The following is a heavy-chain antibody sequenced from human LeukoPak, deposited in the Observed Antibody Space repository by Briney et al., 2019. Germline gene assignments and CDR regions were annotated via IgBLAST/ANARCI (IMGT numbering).Heavy chain of an antibody. D-gene: IGHD7-27*01. V-gene: IGHV3-23*01. Sequence: PGGSLRLSCAASGFTFSSYGMNWVRQAPGKGLEWVSGISPSGGGTYYADSVKGRFTISRDDSKNTLSLEMKSLRVEDTAVYYCAQDLAWGAFDHWGEGTLVTVSS. CDR1: GFTFSSYG. J-gene: IGHJ4*02. CDR3: AQDLAWGAFDH. CDR2: ISPSGGGT.